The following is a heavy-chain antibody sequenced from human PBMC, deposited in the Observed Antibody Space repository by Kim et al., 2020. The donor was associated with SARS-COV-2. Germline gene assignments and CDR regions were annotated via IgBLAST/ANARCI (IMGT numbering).Heavy chain of an antibody. Sequence: ASVKVSCKASGYTFTSYGISWVRQAPGQGLEWMGWISAYNGNTNYAQKLQGRVTMTTDTSTSTAYMELRSLRSDDTAVYYCARDQWYVWGSYRSYYYYGMDVWGQGTTVTVSS. V-gene: IGHV1-18*01. CDR2: ISAYNGNT. J-gene: IGHJ6*02. CDR1: GYTFTSYG. CDR3: ARDQWYVWGSYRSYYYYGMDV. D-gene: IGHD3-16*02.